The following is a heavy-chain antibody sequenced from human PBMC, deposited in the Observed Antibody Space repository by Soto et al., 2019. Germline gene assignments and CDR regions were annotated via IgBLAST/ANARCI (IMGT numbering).Heavy chain of an antibody. Sequence: GGSLRLSCAASGFTVSSTYMTWVRQAPGKGLEWVSVIYGGLTTSYADSVKGRFTISRDNSKNTLFLQMDSLRAEDTAVYYCARDRIEAAGTPRFNYYYGMEVWGQGTTVTVCS. V-gene: IGHV3-53*01. CDR3: ARDRIEAAGTPRFNYYYGMEV. D-gene: IGHD6-13*01. J-gene: IGHJ6*02. CDR2: IYGGLTT. CDR1: GFTVSSTY.